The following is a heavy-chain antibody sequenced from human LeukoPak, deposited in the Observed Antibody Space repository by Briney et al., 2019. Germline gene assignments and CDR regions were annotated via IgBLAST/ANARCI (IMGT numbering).Heavy chain of an antibody. J-gene: IGHJ5*02. CDR1: GFTFSSYA. D-gene: IGHD2-8*01. Sequence: GGSLRLSCAASGFTFSSYAMSWVRQAPGKGLEWVSAIRGSGADTYYADSVKGRFTISIDNSENTLYLQMNSLKTEDTAVYYCTTEALMVYAPGGFDPWGQGTLVTVSS. V-gene: IGHV3-23*01. CDR3: TTEALMVYAPGGFDP. CDR2: IRGSGADT.